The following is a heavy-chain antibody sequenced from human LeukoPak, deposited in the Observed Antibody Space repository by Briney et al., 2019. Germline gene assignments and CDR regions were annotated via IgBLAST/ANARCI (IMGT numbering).Heavy chain of an antibody. CDR3: AKGSGLAGRVWYFDL. D-gene: IGHD6-19*01. J-gene: IGHJ2*01. CDR1: GFTFNIYA. V-gene: IGHV3-23*01. CDR2: ISCNGGST. Sequence: GGSVRLSLASSGFTFNIYAMNWVRQAPGKGREGVSGISCNGGSTYYADSVKGRFTISRDNSKNTLYLKMNSLKVEETAVYYCAKGSGLAGRVWYFDLWGRGTLVTVS.